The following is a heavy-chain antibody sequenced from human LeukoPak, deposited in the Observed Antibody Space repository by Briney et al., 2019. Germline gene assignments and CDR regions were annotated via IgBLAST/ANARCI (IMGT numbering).Heavy chain of an antibody. CDR1: GGSFSGYY. CDR2: INHSGST. Sequence: SETLSLTCAVYGGSFSGYYWSWIRQPPGKGLEWIGEINHSGSTNYNPSLKSRVTISVDTSKNQFSLKLSSVTAADTAVYYCATQGSSSWVDYWGQGTLVTVSS. D-gene: IGHD6-13*01. CDR3: ATQGSSSWVDY. V-gene: IGHV4-34*01. J-gene: IGHJ4*02.